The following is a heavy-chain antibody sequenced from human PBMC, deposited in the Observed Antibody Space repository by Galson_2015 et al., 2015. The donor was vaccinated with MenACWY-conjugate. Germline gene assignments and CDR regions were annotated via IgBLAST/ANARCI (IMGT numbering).Heavy chain of an antibody. CDR1: EVSFTNSW. D-gene: IGHD6-13*01. V-gene: IGHV3-74*03. Sequence: SLRLSCADSEVSFTNSWMHWVRHAPGKGLVWVSRINSDGSSTTYADSVKGRFTISRDNAKNTLYLQMNSLRGKDTAVYYCARAYRATGGTHFAYSGQGTLVTGSS. CDR2: INSDGSST. CDR3: ARAYRATGGTHFAY. J-gene: IGHJ4*02.